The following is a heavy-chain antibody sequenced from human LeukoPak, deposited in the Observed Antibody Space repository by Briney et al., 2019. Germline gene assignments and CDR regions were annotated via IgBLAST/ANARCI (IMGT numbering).Heavy chain of an antibody. Sequence: PGGSLRLSCAASGFTSSSYSMSWVRQAPGKGLEWVSSISSSSSYIYCADSVKGRFTISRDNAKNSLSLQMNSLRAEDTAFYHCVRNAGSGYYFWVDYWGQGTLVTVSS. CDR1: GFTSSSYS. CDR2: ISSSSSYI. J-gene: IGHJ4*02. CDR3: VRNAGSGYYFWVDY. D-gene: IGHD3-22*01. V-gene: IGHV3-21*04.